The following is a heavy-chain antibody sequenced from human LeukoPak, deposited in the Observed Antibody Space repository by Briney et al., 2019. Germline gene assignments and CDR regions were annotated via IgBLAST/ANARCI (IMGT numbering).Heavy chain of an antibody. CDR3: ARYSGTGVDY. CDR2: IYTSGST. J-gene: IGHJ4*02. D-gene: IGHD1/OR15-1a*01. V-gene: IGHV4-4*09. Sequence: SETLSLTCTVSGGSISSYYWSWIRQPPGKGLEWIGYIYTSGSTNYNPSLKSRVTISVDTSKNQFSLQLSSVTAADTAVYYCARYSGTGVDYWGQGTLVTVSS. CDR1: GGSISSYY.